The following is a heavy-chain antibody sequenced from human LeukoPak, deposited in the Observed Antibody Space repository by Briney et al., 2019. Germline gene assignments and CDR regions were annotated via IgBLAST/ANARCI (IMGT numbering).Heavy chain of an antibody. CDR1: GGSFSGYY. J-gene: IGHJ4*02. CDR3: ARGRRYYFDY. V-gene: IGHV4-34*01. Sequence: SETLSLTCAVYGGSFSGYYWSWIRQPPGKGLEWIGEINHGGSTNYNPSLKSRVTISVDTSKNQFSLKLSSVTAADTAVYYCARGRRYYFDYWGQGTLVTVSS. CDR2: INHGGST.